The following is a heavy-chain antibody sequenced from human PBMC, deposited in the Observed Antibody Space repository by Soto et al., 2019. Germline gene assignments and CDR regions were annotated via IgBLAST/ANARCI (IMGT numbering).Heavy chain of an antibody. CDR3: ARENYYDSSGYYYALRVFDY. D-gene: IGHD3-22*01. Sequence: LSLTCTVSGGSVSSGGYYWSWIRQHPGKGLEWIGYIYYSGSTYYNPSLKSRVTISVDTSKNQFSLKLSSVTAADTAVYYCARENYYDSSGYYYALRVFDYWGQGTLVTVS. J-gene: IGHJ4*02. CDR2: IYYSGST. V-gene: IGHV4-31*03. CDR1: GGSVSSGGYY.